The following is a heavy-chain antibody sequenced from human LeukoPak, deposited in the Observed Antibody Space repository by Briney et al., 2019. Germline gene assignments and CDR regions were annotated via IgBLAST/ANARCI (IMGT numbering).Heavy chain of an antibody. CDR3: ARDSSSTGRGY. J-gene: IGHJ4*02. CDR1: GFTFSTYS. D-gene: IGHD2-2*01. CDR2: ISSESSVV. Sequence: PGGALRLSCVASGFTFSTYSMNWVGQAPGKGVEWVSYISSESSVVYYADSAKGRFTISRDNAKNSLYLQMNSLRVEDTAMYYCARDSSSTGRGYWGQGTLVTVSS. V-gene: IGHV3-48*01.